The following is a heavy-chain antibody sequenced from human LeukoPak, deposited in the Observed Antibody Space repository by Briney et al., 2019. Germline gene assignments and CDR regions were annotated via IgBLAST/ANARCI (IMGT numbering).Heavy chain of an antibody. V-gene: IGHV4-59*01. CDR2: IYYSGST. CDR3: ARDKDYFDSGGAFDI. J-gene: IGHJ3*02. Sequence: PSETLSLTCTVSGGSISSYYWTWFRQPPGKGLDWMGYIYYSGSTNYNPSLKSRVTMSVDTSKNQFSLKLSSVTAADTAVYYCARDKDYFDSGGAFDIWGQGTMVTVSS. D-gene: IGHD3-22*01. CDR1: GGSISSYY.